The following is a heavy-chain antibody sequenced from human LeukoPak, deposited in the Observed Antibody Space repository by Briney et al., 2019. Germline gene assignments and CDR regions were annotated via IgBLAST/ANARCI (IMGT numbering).Heavy chain of an antibody. CDR3: ARAPDYYDFSDAFDI. CDR2: INPNSGGT. V-gene: IGHV1-2*02. D-gene: IGHD3-3*01. J-gene: IGHJ3*02. CDR1: GYTFSGYY. Sequence: ASVKVSCKASGYTFSGYYTHWVRQAPGQGLEWMGWINPNSGGTKYAQKFQDRVTMTRDTSISTAYMELSSLRSDDTAVYYCARAPDYYDFSDAFDIWGQGTMVTVSS.